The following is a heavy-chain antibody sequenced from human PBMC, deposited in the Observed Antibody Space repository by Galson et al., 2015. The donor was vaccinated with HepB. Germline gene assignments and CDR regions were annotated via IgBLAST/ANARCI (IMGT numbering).Heavy chain of an antibody. CDR1: GFTFSSYG. V-gene: IGHV3-33*08. D-gene: IGHD6-13*01. CDR2: IWDDGSNK. Sequence: SLRLSCAASGFTFSSYGMHWVRQAPGKGLEWVAVIWDDGSNKYYADSVKGRFTISRDNSKNTLYLQMNSLRAEDTAVYYCARDREIAAAGGWFDPWGQGTLVTVSS. J-gene: IGHJ5*02. CDR3: ARDREIAAAGGWFDP.